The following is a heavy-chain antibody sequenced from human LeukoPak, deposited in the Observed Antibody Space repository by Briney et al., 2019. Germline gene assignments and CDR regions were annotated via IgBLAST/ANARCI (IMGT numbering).Heavy chain of an antibody. CDR3: ALRILTGYGYDNWFDP. Sequence: SETLSLTCTVSGGSISSSSYSWGWIRQPPGKGLEWIGSIYYSGSTYYNPSLKSRVTISVDTSKNQFSLKLSSVTAADTAVYYCALRILTGYGYDNWFDPWGQGTLVTVSS. CDR1: GGSISSSSYS. J-gene: IGHJ5*02. D-gene: IGHD3-9*01. V-gene: IGHV4-39*07. CDR2: IYYSGST.